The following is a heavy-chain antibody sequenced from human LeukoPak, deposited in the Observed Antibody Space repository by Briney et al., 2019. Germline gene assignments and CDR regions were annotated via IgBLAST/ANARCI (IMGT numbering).Heavy chain of an antibody. J-gene: IGHJ5*02. D-gene: IGHD2-21*02. CDR3: ARHVGDKRGWFDP. V-gene: IGHV4-34*01. Sequence: MSSETLSLTCAVYGGSFSGYYWSWIRQPPGKGLEWIGEINHSGSTNYNPSLKSRVTISVDTSKNQFSLKLSSVTAADTAVYYCARHVGDKRGWFDPWGQGTLVTVSS. CDR2: INHSGST. CDR1: GGSFSGYY.